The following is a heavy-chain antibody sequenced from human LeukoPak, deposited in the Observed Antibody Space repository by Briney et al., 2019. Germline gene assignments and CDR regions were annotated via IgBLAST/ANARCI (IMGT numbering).Heavy chain of an antibody. D-gene: IGHD2-15*01. V-gene: IGHV1-2*02. CDR2: INPSSGGT. CDR1: GYTFSGYH. CDR3: ARSGYCSAGSCYSPFDY. J-gene: IGHJ4*02. Sequence: ASVKFSCKASGYTFSGYHIHWVRQAPGQGLEWMGWINPSSGGTNYAQKFQDRATMTRDTSIGAAYMELTSLKSDDAAVYYCARSGYCSAGSCYSPFDYWGQGTLVTVSS.